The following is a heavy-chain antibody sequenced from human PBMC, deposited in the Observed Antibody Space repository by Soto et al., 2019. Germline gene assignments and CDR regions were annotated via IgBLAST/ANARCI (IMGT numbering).Heavy chain of an antibody. CDR3: ARDVRQIAARPPGYFDY. D-gene: IGHD6-6*01. Sequence: QVQLVQSGAEVKKPGASVKVSCKASGYTFTSYGISWVRQAPGQGLEWMGWISAYNGNTNYAQKLQGRVTMTTDTFTSTAYMELRSLRSDDTAVYYCARDVRQIAARPPGYFDYWGQGTLVTVSS. J-gene: IGHJ4*02. CDR2: ISAYNGNT. CDR1: GYTFTSYG. V-gene: IGHV1-18*01.